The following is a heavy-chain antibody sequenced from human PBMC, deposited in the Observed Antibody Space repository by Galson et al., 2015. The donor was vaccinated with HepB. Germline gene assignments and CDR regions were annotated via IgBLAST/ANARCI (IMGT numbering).Heavy chain of an antibody. CDR3: ARDLSDCSTTSCYHNWFDP. Sequence: LSLTCTVSGVSIAGGDYYWTWIRQPPGKGLEWLGYIYHTGPTYYNPSLKSRLTISVDTSKNQFSLKLNSVTAADTAVYFCARDLSDCSTTSCYHNWFDPWGQGTLVTVSS. V-gene: IGHV4-30-4*01. CDR2: IYHTGPT. J-gene: IGHJ5*02. D-gene: IGHD2-2*01. CDR1: GVSIAGGDYY.